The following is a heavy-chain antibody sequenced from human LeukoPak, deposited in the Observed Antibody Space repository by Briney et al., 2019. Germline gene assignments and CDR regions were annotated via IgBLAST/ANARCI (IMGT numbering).Heavy chain of an antibody. CDR3: ARDAYYYDSSGYYYYYMDV. Sequence: SETLCLTCTASAGSISSYYWSWFRQPPGKGLEWVGDIYYSGSTNYNPSLKSRVTISVDTSKNQFSLKMSSVTATDTAVYYCARDAYYYDSSGYYYYYMDVWGKGTTVTVSS. CDR1: AGSISSYY. V-gene: IGHV4-59*01. J-gene: IGHJ6*03. D-gene: IGHD3-22*01. CDR2: IYYSGST.